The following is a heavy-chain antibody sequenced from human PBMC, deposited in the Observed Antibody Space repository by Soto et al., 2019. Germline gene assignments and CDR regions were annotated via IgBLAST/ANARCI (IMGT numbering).Heavy chain of an antibody. Sequence: GGSLRLSCAASGFTFSGYDMNWVRQAPGKGLEWISYISSSSSTIYYADSVKCRFTISRDNAENTLFLQMNSLRDDDTAVYYCARPYGYYDTSGYYGAFYYYGLDVWGQGTTVTVSS. CDR3: ARPYGYYDTSGYYGAFYYYGLDV. D-gene: IGHD3-22*01. J-gene: IGHJ6*02. CDR1: GFTFSGYD. CDR2: ISSSSSTI. V-gene: IGHV3-48*02.